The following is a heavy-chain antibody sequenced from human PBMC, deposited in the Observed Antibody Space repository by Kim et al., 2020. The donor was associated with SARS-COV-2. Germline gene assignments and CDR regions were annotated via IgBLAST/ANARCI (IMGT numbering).Heavy chain of an antibody. J-gene: IGHJ5*02. D-gene: IGHD3-10*01. Sequence: SETLSLTCAVYGESFSGYYWSWIRQPPGKGLEWIGEINHSGSTNYNPSLKSRVTISVDTSKNQFSLKLSSVTAADTAVYYCARGRMVRGVITKNWFDPWG. V-gene: IGHV4-34*01. CDR1: GESFSGYY. CDR2: INHSGST. CDR3: ARGRMVRGVITKNWFDP.